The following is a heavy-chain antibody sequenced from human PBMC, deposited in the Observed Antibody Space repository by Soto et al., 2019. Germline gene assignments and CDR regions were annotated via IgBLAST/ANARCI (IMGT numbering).Heavy chain of an antibody. V-gene: IGHV1-69*13. CDR2: IIPKFGTT. D-gene: IGHD4-17*01. CDR1: GGSFSTYG. J-gene: IGHJ4*02. CDR3: ARELVPYYGGNSLSLDY. Sequence: QVQLVQSGAEVKKPGSSVKVSCKASGGSFSTYGINWVRLAPGQGLEWMGGIIPKFGTTNYAQKFRGRVTITADESTNTAYMELNYLRSEDTAVYFCARELVPYYGGNSLSLDYWGQGNLVTVSS.